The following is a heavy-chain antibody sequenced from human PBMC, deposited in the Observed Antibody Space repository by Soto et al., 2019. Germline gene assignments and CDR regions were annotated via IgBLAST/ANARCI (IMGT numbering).Heavy chain of an antibody. D-gene: IGHD3-22*01. V-gene: IGHV3-30-3*01. CDR2: ISYDGSDK. CDR3: ARVLGGYPNLDF. J-gene: IGHJ4*02. Sequence: QVQLVESGGGVVQPGRSLRLSCAASGFTVSSYGLHWVRQAPGKGLEWLAFISYDGSDKFYADSVKGRFTISRDSSKNTLSLQMNSLRVEDTAVYYCARVLGGYPNLDFGVQGTLVPVSS. CDR1: GFTVSSYG.